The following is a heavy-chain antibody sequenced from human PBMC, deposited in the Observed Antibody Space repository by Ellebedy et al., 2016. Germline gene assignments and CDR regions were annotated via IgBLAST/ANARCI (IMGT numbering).Heavy chain of an antibody. J-gene: IGHJ4*02. V-gene: IGHV3-33*01. CDR2: IWYDGSNK. Sequence: GESLKISCAAPGFTFSSYGMHWARQAPGKGLEWVAVIWYDGSNKYYADSVKGRFTISRDNSKNTLYLQMNSLRAEDTAVYYCARAMSGSGWYEWGQGTLVTVSS. CDR3: ARAMSGSGWYE. CDR1: GFTFSSYG. D-gene: IGHD6-19*01.